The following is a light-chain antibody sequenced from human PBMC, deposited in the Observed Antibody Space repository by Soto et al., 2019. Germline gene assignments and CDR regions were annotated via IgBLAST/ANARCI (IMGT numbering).Light chain of an antibody. CDR2: GAS. CDR1: QSVNNN. J-gene: IGKJ4*01. Sequence: EIVMTQSPATLSVSPGERATLSCRASQSVNNNLAWYQQKPGQAPRLLIYGASARATGIPARFSGSGSGTEFTLTNSSLQSEDFAVYYCQQYNTWPLTFGGGTKLEIK. V-gene: IGKV3-15*01. CDR3: QQYNTWPLT.